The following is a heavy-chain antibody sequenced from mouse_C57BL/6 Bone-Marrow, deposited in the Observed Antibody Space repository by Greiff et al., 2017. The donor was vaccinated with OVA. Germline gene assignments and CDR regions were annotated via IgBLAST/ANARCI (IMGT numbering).Heavy chain of an antibody. J-gene: IGHJ3*01. CDR2: IYPRSGNT. Sequence: VQLQQSGAELARPGASVKLSCKASGYTFTSSGISWVKQSTGQGLEWIGEIYPRSGNTYYNEKFKGKATLTADKSSSTAYMELRSLTSEDSAVYFCAYGNYVGFAYWGQGTLVTVSA. CDR3: AYGNYVGFAY. V-gene: IGHV1-81*01. D-gene: IGHD2-1*01. CDR1: GYTFTSSG.